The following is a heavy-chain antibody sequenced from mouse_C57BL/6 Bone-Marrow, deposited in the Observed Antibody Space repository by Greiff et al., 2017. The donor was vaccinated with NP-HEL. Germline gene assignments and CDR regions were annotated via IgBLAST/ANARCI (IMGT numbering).Heavy chain of an antibody. V-gene: IGHV10-1*01. CDR2: IRSKSNNYAT. CDR1: GFSFNTYA. J-gene: IGHJ2*01. D-gene: IGHD2-3*01. CDR3: VRQGYDGYYLDY. Sequence: EVQVVESGGGLVQPKGSLKLSCAASGFSFNTYAMNWVRQAPGKGLEWVARIRSKSNNYATYYADSLKDRFTISRDDSESMLYLQMNHLKTDDTAMYYCVRQGYDGYYLDYWGQGTTLTVSS.